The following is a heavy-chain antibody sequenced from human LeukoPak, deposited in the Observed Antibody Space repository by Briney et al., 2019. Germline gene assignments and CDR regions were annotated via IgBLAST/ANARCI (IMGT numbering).Heavy chain of an antibody. CDR3: ARGGIEAAMGFDP. J-gene: IGHJ5*02. V-gene: IGHV4-59*12. D-gene: IGHD6-13*01. Sequence: SETLSLTCTVSGGSISSYYWSWIRQPPGKGLEWIGYIYYSGSTNYNPSLKSRVTMSVDTSKNQFSLKLSSVTAADTAVYYCARGGIEAAMGFDPWGQGTLVTVSS. CDR2: IYYSGST. CDR1: GGSISSYY.